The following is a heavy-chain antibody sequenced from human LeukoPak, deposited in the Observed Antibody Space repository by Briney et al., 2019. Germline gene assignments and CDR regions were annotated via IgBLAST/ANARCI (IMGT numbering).Heavy chain of an antibody. CDR2: ISWDGGST. V-gene: IGHV3-43D*03. Sequence: GGSLRLSCAASGFTFDDYAMHWVRQAPGKGLEWVSLISWDGGSTYYADSVKGRFTISRDNSKNSLYLQMNSLRAEDTALYYCAKDWGSYYYDSSGIDYWGQGTLVTVSS. CDR3: AKDWGSYYYDSSGIDY. J-gene: IGHJ4*02. D-gene: IGHD3-22*01. CDR1: GFTFDDYA.